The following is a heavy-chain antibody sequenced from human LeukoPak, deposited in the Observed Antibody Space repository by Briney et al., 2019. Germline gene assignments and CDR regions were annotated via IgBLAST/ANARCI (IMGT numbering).Heavy chain of an antibody. J-gene: IGHJ6*03. CDR1: GFTFSDSW. D-gene: IGHD3-10*01. V-gene: IGHV3-7*01. Sequence: PGGSLRLSCAASGFTFSDSWMSWVRQAPGKGLEWVANIKQGGSEKYYVDSVKGRFTISRDNAENSLYLQMNSLRPEDTAVYYCAREPAYYGSGSYYSPGYYYYYYMDVWGKGTTVTISS. CDR3: AREPAYYGSGSYYSPGYYYYYYMDV. CDR2: IKQGGSEK.